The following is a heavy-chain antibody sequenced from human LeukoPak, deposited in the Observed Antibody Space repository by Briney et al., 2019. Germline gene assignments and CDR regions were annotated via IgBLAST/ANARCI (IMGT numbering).Heavy chain of an antibody. CDR2: INHSGST. CDR1: GGSFSGYY. Sequence: PSETLPLTCAVYGGSFSGYYWSWIRQPPGKGLEWIGEINHSGSTNYNPSLKSRVTISVDTSKNQFSLKLSSVTAADTAVYYCARGRRFGEYSTKFDYWGQGTLVTVSS. J-gene: IGHJ4*02. D-gene: IGHD3-10*01. CDR3: ARGRRFGEYSTKFDY. V-gene: IGHV4-34*01.